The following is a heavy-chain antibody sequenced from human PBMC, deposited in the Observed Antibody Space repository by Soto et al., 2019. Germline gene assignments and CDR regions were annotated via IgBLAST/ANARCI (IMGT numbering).Heavy chain of an antibody. D-gene: IGHD6-6*01. CDR2: INAHSGGT. CDR1: GFSFTGYY. V-gene: IGHV1-2*02. J-gene: IGHJ5*02. CDR3: AKDLTRQLAYWLDP. Sequence: ASVKVSCKASGFSFTGYYIHWLRQAPGQGLEWMGWINAHSGGTEYAQKFQGRVTLTRDTSIATAYLALTSLTSDDTALYYCAKDLTRQLAYWLDPWGQGTQVTVSS.